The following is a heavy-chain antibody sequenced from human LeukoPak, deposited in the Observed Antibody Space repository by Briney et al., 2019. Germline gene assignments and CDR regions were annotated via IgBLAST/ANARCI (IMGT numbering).Heavy chain of an antibody. V-gene: IGHV4-34*01. J-gene: IGHJ3*02. Sequence: KASETLSLTRAVYGGSFSGYYWSWIRQPPGKGLEWIGEINHSGSTNYNPSLKSRVTILVDMSKNLFSLNLTSVTAADTAVYYCARVSLSNAIDIWGQGAMVTVSS. CDR1: GGSFSGYY. CDR2: INHSGST. CDR3: ARVSLSNAIDI.